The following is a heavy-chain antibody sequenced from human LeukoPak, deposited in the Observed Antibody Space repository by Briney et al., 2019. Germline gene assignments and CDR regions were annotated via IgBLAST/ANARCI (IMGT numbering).Heavy chain of an antibody. CDR1: GGSFSGYY. J-gene: IGHJ4*02. CDR2: INHSGST. D-gene: IGHD3-9*01. Sequence: PSETLSLTCAVYGGSFSGYYWSWIRQPPGKGLEWIGEINHSGSTNNNPSLTSRVTISVDTSKNQFSLNLSSVTAADTAVYYCAARMGSYDILTGYYPLNYWGQGTLVTVSS. CDR3: AARMGSYDILTGYYPLNY. V-gene: IGHV4-34*01.